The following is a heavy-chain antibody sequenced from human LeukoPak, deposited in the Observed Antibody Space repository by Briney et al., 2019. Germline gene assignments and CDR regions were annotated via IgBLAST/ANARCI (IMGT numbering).Heavy chain of an antibody. Sequence: SETPSLTCAVYGGSFSGYYWSWIRQPPGKGLEWIGEINHSGSTNYNPSLKSRVTISVDTSKNQFSLKLSSVTAADTAVYYCARAGDSSGYSDYWGQGTLVTVSS. J-gene: IGHJ4*02. CDR3: ARAGDSSGYSDY. V-gene: IGHV4-34*01. D-gene: IGHD3-22*01. CDR2: INHSGST. CDR1: GGSFSGYY.